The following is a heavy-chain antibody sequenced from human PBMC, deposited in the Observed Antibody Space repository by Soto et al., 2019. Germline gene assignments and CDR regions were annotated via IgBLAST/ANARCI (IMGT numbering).Heavy chain of an antibody. V-gene: IGHV3-11*06. J-gene: IGHJ6*02. D-gene: IGHD3-10*01. CDR2: ITTSSTSR. CDR1: GGSISSPN. CDR3: AFGEESRYYYYGMGV. Sequence: LSLTYTVSGGSISSPNFYWSWIRQAPGKGLEWVSDITTSSTSRVYADSVKGRFTISRDDSKNTLYLQMNSLRAEDTAVYYCAFGEESRYYYYGMGVWGQGTTVTVSS.